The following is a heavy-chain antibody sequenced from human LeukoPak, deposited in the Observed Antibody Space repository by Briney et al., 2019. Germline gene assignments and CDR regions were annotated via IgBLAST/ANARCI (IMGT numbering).Heavy chain of an antibody. CDR3: ARDRGGRGYTYGQPLGY. D-gene: IGHD5-18*01. J-gene: IGHJ4*02. CDR2: ISGSGSPI. V-gene: IGHV3-11*01. Sequence: PGGSLRLSCAASGFSFGDYYMSWIRQAPGKGLEWVSYISGSGSPIYWADSVKGRFTLSRDNAKNSLYLQMNGLRAEDTAVYYCARDRGGRGYTYGQPLGYWGQGTLVTVSS. CDR1: GFSFGDYY.